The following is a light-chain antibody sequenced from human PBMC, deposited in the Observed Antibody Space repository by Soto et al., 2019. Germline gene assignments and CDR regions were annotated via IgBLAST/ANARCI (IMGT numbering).Light chain of an antibody. CDR3: SSYTRSTTLV. J-gene: IGLJ2*01. Sequence: QSVLTQPASVSGSPGQSITISCTGTSSDIGAYNYVSWYQQHPGKAPKLMIYEVSNRPSGVSSRFSGSKSGNTASLTISGVQAEDEADYYCSSYTRSTTLVFGGGTKLTVL. CDR1: SSDIGAYNY. V-gene: IGLV2-14*01. CDR2: EVS.